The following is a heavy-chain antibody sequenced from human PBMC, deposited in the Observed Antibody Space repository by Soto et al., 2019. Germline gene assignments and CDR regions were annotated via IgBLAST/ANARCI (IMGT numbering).Heavy chain of an antibody. J-gene: IGHJ4*02. CDR2: IYHSGRN. Sequence: SETLSLTCAVSGGSISTSNWWNWVRQPPGKGLEWIGEIYHSGRNNYNPSLKSRVTVSVDKSKNQFYLKLSSVTAADTAVYYCAAGGGLPRYYWGQGTLVTVSS. D-gene: IGHD5-12*01. V-gene: IGHV4-4*02. CDR1: GGSISTSNW. CDR3: AAGGGLPRYY.